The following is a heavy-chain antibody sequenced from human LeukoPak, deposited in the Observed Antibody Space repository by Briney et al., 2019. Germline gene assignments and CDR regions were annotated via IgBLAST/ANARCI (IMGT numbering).Heavy chain of an antibody. J-gene: IGHJ6*02. CDR3: AKEVNTGYYFYKYGLDV. Sequence: GGSLRLSCAASGFTFSDYYMSWIRQAPGKGLEWISYISSSDRTIYYADSVKGRFTLSRDNAKSSLYLQMNSLRAEDTAVYYCAKEVNTGYYFYKYGLDVWGQGTTVTVSS. V-gene: IGHV3-11*04. D-gene: IGHD2-8*02. CDR2: ISSSDRTI. CDR1: GFTFSDYY.